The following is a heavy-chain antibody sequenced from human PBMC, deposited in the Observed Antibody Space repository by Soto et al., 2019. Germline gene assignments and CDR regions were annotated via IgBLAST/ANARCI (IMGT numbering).Heavy chain of an antibody. J-gene: IGHJ3*02. CDR1: GLTFSCHW. V-gene: IGHV3-7*03. Sequence: GGSLRLACASRGLTFSCHWMSWVRQAPGKGLDWVANINEDGSVQAYVDSVKGRFTISRDNAKNLVYLQMNSLRAEDTAIYYCARDPSNGALDMWGQGTLVTVSS. D-gene: IGHD2-8*01. CDR2: INEDGSVQ. CDR3: ARDPSNGALDM.